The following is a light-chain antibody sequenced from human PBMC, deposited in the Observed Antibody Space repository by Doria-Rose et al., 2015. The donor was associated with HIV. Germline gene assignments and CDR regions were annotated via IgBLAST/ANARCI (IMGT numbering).Light chain of an antibody. V-gene: IGKV3-20*01. CDR2: DGS. CDR3: HQYGTSWT. J-gene: IGKJ1*01. Sequence: EIVLTQSPGTLSLSPGERATLSCRASQRFSSTYLAWYQQQPGQAHSLLIYDGSTRATGISDMFSASGSGTDFTLTINRLEPEDFALYYCHQYGTSWTFGQGTKVE. CDR1: QRFSSTY.